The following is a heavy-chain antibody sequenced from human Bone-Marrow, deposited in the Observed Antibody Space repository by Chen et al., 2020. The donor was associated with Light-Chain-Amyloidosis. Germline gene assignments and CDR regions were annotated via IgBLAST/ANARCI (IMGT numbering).Heavy chain of an antibody. D-gene: IGHD6-13*01. CDR1: GFTFSSYS. CDR3: ARVDAQPLVRDV. CDR2: ISSSSSYI. V-gene: IGHV3-21*01. Sequence: EVQLVESGGGLVKPGGSLRLSCAASGFTFSSYSMNWVRQAPGKGLEWVSSISSSSSYIYYAESVKGRFTISRDNAKNSLYLQMSSLRAEDTAVYYCARVDAQPLVRDVWGQGTTVTVSS. J-gene: IGHJ6*02.